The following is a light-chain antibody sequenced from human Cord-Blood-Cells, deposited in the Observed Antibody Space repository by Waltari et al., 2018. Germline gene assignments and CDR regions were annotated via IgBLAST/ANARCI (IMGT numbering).Light chain of an antibody. CDR3: QQLNSYPIT. J-gene: IGKJ5*01. CDR2: AAS. CDR1: QGISSY. Sequence: DIQLTQSPSFLSASVGDRVTITCRASQGISSYLAWYQQKPGKAPKLLIYAASTLQSGVPSRFSCSGSGTEFTLTISSLQPEDFATYDCQQLNSYPITFGQATRLESK. V-gene: IGKV1-9*01.